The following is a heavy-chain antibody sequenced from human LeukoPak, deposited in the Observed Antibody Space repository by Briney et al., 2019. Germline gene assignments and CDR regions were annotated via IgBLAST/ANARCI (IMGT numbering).Heavy chain of an antibody. CDR1: GFTFSDYC. J-gene: IGHJ3*02. Sequence: GGSLRLSCAASGFTFSDYCMSWIRQAPGKGLEWVSYISFGSTYTNYADSVKGRFTISRDNAKNSLYLQMNSLRAEDTAVYYCARNDAFDIWGQGTMVTVS. CDR3: ARNDAFDI. V-gene: IGHV3-11*03. CDR2: ISFGSTYT.